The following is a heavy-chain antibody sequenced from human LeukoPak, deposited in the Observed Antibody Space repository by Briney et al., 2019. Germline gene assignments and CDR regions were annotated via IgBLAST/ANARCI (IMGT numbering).Heavy chain of an antibody. CDR3: ATTGSGSFYYYYGMDV. D-gene: IGHD3-10*01. CDR2: IYHSGST. Sequence: SETLSLTCAVSGGSISGGYSWSWIRQPPGKGLEWIGYIYHSGSTYYNPSLKSRVTISVDRSKNQFSLKLSSVTAADTAVYYCATTGSGSFYYYYGMDVWGKGTTVTVSS. V-gene: IGHV4-30-2*01. J-gene: IGHJ6*04. CDR1: GGSISGGYS.